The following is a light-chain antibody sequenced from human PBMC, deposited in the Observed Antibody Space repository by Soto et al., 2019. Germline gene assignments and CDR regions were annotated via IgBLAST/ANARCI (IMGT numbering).Light chain of an antibody. CDR3: QQRSTPLT. CDR1: QSVSSY. V-gene: IGKV3-11*01. Sequence: EIVLTQSPATLSLSPGERATLSCRASQSVSSYLSWYQQKPGQAPRLLIYYASSRATGIPASFSGSGSGTDFTLTISSLEPEDFAVYYCQQRSTPLTFGGGTKVEIK. CDR2: YAS. J-gene: IGKJ4*01.